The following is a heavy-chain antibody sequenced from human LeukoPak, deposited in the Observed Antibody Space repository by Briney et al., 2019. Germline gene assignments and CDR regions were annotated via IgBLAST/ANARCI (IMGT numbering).Heavy chain of an antibody. D-gene: IGHD5-12*01. V-gene: IGHV4-59*12. CDR1: GDSISSYY. J-gene: IGHJ4*02. CDR3: ARVGYSGYDYRGYFDY. CDR2: IYYSGST. Sequence: SETLSLTCTVSGDSISSYYWSWIRQPPGKGLEWIGYIYYSGSTNYNPSLKSRVTISVDTSKNQFSLKLSSVTAADTAVYYCARVGYSGYDYRGYFDYWGQGTLVTVSS.